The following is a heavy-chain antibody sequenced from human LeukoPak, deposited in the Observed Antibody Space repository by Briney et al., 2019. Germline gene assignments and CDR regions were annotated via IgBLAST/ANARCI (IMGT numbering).Heavy chain of an antibody. J-gene: IGHJ4*02. Sequence: SETLSLTCTVSGGSISSGGYYWSWIRQPPGKGLEWIGYIYYSGSTNYNPSLKSRVTISVDTSKNQFSLKLSSVTAADTAVYYCARVASSWRGEARYFDYWGQGTLVTVSS. V-gene: IGHV4-61*08. CDR3: ARVASSWRGEARYFDY. CDR2: IYYSGST. D-gene: IGHD6-13*01. CDR1: GGSISSGGYY.